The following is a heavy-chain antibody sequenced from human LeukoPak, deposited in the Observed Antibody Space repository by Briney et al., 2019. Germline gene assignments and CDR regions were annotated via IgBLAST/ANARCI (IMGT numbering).Heavy chain of an antibody. CDR2: INHSGST. J-gene: IGHJ5*02. D-gene: IGHD6-13*01. CDR1: GGSFSGYY. CDR3: ARGLGAAAGTPPTSLFDP. V-gene: IGHV4-34*01. Sequence: SETLSLTCAVYGGSFSGYYWSWIRQPPGKGREWIGEINHSGSTNYNPSLKSRVTISVDTSKNQFFLKLSSVTAADTAVYYCARGLGAAAGTPPTSLFDPWGQGNLVTVSS.